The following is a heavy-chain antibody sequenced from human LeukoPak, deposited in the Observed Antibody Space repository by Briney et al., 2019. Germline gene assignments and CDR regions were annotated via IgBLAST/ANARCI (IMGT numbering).Heavy chain of an antibody. D-gene: IGHD5-18*01. V-gene: IGHV3-49*04. CDR1: GFTFGDHA. Sequence: GGSLRLSCTASGFTFGDHAMSWVRQAPGKGLEWLGFIRSKAYGGTTEYAASAKGRFTISRDDSKSIAYLQMNSLTTEDTAVYYCSRGPTQQWPYSGTDVWGQGTTVIVSS. CDR3: SRGPTQQWPYSGTDV. CDR2: IRSKAYGGTT. J-gene: IGHJ6*02.